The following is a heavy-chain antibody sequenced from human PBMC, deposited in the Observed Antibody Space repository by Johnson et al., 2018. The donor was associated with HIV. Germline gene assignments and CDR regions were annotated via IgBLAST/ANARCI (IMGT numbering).Heavy chain of an antibody. CDR1: GYTFDDYA. CDR2: FSWNSGSI. V-gene: IGHV3-9*01. J-gene: IGHJ3*01. D-gene: IGHD3-16*02. CDR3: AKDTRRKLVMITFGGVIAYH. Sequence: VQLVESGGGKVQPGRSLRLSCAASGYTFDDYAMHWVRHAPGKGLEWVSGFSWNSGSIGYADSVKGRFTISRDNAKNSLYLQMNSLRAEDTALYYCAKDTRRKLVMITFGGVIAYHWGQGTMVTVSS.